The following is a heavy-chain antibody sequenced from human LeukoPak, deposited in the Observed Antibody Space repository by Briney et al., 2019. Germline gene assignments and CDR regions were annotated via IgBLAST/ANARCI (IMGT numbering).Heavy chain of an antibody. Sequence: PGGSLRLSCAASGFTFSDYSMNWVRQAPGKGLEWVSYISYSSSPIYYADSVKGRFTISRDNAMNSLYLQMNSLRGDDTAVYYCAKGRKGAGGSDWFDSWGQGILVTVSS. CDR3: AKGRKGAGGSDWFDS. CDR2: ISYSSSPI. CDR1: GFTFSDYS. D-gene: IGHD6-13*01. J-gene: IGHJ5*01. V-gene: IGHV3-48*01.